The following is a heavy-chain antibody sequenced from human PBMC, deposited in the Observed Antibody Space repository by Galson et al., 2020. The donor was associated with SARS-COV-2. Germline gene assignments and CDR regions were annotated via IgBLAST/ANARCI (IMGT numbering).Heavy chain of an antibody. CDR3: AKAGCTSATCYCNC. V-gene: IGHV3-23*01. J-gene: IGHJ4*02. Sequence: TGGSLRLSCAASGFTFSDYAMNWVRQAPGKGLEWVSDISGGDGSTYYADSVKGRFTISRDNSKNTLYLQMNSLRAEDTAVYYCAKAGCTSATCYCNCWGQGTLVTVSS. CDR1: GFTFSDYA. D-gene: IGHD2-2*01. CDR2: ISGGDGST.